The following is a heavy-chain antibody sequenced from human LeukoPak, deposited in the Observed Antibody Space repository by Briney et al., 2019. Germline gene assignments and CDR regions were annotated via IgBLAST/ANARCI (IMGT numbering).Heavy chain of an antibody. J-gene: IGHJ4*02. CDR1: GFTFSNYG. CDR3: AKDRESSGYYQAY. D-gene: IGHD3-22*01. CDR2: ISYDGSKK. Sequence: GGSLRLSCAASGFTFSNYGMHWVRQAPGKGLEWVAHISYDGSKKYYADSVKGRFTISRDNSKNTLYLQMNSLRAEDTAVYYCAKDRESSGYYQAYWGQGTLVTVSS. V-gene: IGHV3-30*18.